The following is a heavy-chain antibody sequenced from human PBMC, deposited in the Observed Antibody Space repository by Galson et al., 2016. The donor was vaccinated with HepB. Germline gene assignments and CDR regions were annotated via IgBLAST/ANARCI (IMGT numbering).Heavy chain of an antibody. CDR2: FYNSGST. Sequence: SETLSLTCTVSGGSINSSNYFWGWIRQPPGKGLEWIGNFYNSGSTSYNPSLQSRVTISVDTSKNRISLKLSSVTAADTAVYHCARLYCSSTSCCGYCGMDVWGQGTTVTVSS. V-gene: IGHV4-39*01. D-gene: IGHD2-2*01. CDR3: ARLYCSSTSCCGYCGMDV. J-gene: IGHJ6*02. CDR1: GGSINSSNYF.